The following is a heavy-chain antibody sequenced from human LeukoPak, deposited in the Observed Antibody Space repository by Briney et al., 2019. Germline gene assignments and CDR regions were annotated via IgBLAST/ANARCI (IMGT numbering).Heavy chain of an antibody. CDR1: GYSFSSYW. Sequence: GESLKISWKGSGYSFSSYWIGGVRQMAGKDLEGMGVIYPGDSDTRYSPSCQGQVTISADKSISTAYLQWSSLKASDTAMYYCARLFRTSGYIDYWGKGNLVTVSS. J-gene: IGHJ4*02. CDR3: ARLFRTSGYIDY. CDR2: IYPGDSDT. V-gene: IGHV5-51*01. D-gene: IGHD3-22*01.